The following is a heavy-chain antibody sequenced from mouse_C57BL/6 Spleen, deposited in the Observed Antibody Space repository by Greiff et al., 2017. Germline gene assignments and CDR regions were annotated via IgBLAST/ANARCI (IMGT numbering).Heavy chain of an antibody. CDR1: GYAFSSSW. Sequence: QVQLQQSGPELVKPGASVKISCKASGYAFSSSWMNWVKQRPGKGLEWIGRIYPGDGDTNYNGKFKGKATLTADKSSSTAYMQLSSLTSEDSAVYFCARMGYYARDYWGQGTSVTVSS. J-gene: IGHJ4*01. V-gene: IGHV1-82*01. CDR2: IYPGDGDT. CDR3: ARMGYYARDY.